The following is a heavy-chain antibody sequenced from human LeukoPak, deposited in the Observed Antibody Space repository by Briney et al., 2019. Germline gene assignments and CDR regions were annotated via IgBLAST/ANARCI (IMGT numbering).Heavy chain of an antibody. CDR2: IYYSGTT. Sequence: SETLSLTCTVSGGFISSTSYYWGWIRQPPGKGLEWIGNIYYSGTTYYNPSLKSRVTISVDTSKNQFSLRLSSVTAADTAVYYCTRQAGSGNYYSFDYWGQGTLVTVSS. J-gene: IGHJ4*02. CDR3: TRQAGSGNYYSFDY. V-gene: IGHV4-39*01. CDR1: GGFISSTSYY. D-gene: IGHD1-26*01.